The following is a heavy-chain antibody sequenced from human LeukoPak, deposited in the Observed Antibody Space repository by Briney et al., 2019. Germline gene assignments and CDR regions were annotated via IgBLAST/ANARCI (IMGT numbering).Heavy chain of an antibody. D-gene: IGHD3-22*01. CDR2: IYYSGST. J-gene: IGHJ5*02. V-gene: IGHV4-59*08. CDR3: ARRVSDYYDSSGYSNNWFDP. Sequence: SETLSLTCTVSGGSISSYYWSWIRQPPGKGLEWIGYIYYSGSTNYNPSLKSRVTISVDTSKNQFSLKLSSVTAADTAVYYCARRVSDYYDSSGYSNNWFDPWGQGTQVTVSS. CDR1: GGSISSYY.